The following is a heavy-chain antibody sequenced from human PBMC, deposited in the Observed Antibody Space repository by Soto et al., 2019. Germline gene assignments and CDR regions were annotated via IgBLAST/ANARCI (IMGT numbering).Heavy chain of an antibody. D-gene: IGHD3-3*01. V-gene: IGHV3-23*01. CDR3: AKDGTYYDFWSGYYPEYFQH. CDR2: ISGSGGST. J-gene: IGHJ1*01. CDR1: GFTFSSYA. Sequence: EVQLLESGGGLVQPGGSLRLSCAASGFTFSSYAMSWVRQAPGKGLEWVSAISGSGGSTYYADSVKGRFTISRDNSKNTLYLQMNSLRAEDTAVYYCAKDGTYYDFWSGYYPEYFQHWGQGTLSPSPQ.